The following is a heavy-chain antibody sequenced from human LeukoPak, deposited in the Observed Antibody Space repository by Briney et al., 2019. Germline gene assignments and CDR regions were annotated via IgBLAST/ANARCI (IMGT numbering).Heavy chain of an antibody. V-gene: IGHV3-9*01. CDR2: ISWNSGSI. J-gene: IGHJ2*01. D-gene: IGHD2-2*02. CDR3: AKALIVVVRGAIEDSYFDL. CDR1: GFTFDDYA. Sequence: GGSLRLSCAASGFTFDDYAMHWLRQAPGKGLEWVSGISWNSGSIGYADSVKGRFTISRDNAKNSLYLQMNSLRAEDTALYYCAKALIVVVRGAIEDSYFDLWGRGTLATVSS.